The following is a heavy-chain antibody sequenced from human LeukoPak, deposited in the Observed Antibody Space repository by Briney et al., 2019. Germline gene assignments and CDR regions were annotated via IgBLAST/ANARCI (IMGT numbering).Heavy chain of an antibody. CDR1: GGSISSYY. J-gene: IGHJ4*02. CDR2: IYTSGST. D-gene: IGHD6-6*01. CDR3: ARDQGSSAPLFFDY. V-gene: IGHV4-4*07. Sequence: SETLSLTCTVSGGSISSYYWSWIRQPAGKGREWIGRIYTSGSTNYNPSLKSRVTMSVDTSKNQFSLKLSSVTAADTAVYYCARDQGSSAPLFFDYWGQGTLVTVSS.